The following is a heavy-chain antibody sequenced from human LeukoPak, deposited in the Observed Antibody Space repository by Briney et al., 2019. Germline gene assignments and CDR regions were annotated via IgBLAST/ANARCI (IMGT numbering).Heavy chain of an antibody. Sequence: PSETLSLTCTFAGGSISSYYWSWIRQPPGKGLEWIGYIYYSGNTNYNPSLKSRVTISIDTSKNQFSLKLSSVTAADTAVYYCARHVDTAMVGGFDFWGQGTLVTVSS. V-gene: IGHV4-59*08. CDR2: IYYSGNT. J-gene: IGHJ4*02. CDR3: ARHVDTAMVGGFDF. CDR1: GGSISSYY. D-gene: IGHD5-18*01.